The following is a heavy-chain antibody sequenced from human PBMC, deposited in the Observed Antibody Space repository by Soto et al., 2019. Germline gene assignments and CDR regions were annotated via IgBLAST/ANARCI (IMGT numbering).Heavy chain of an antibody. D-gene: IGHD2-21*02. CDR3: ARQRTSVVTQAYFDV. CDR1: GDSIMSSDFY. V-gene: IGHV4-39*01. CDR2: IFYLGSS. J-gene: IGHJ4*02. Sequence: SETLSLTCTVSGDSIMSSDFYWGWVRQPPGKGLEWIGSIFYLGSSYYNPSLKSRVTMSVDTSKNQFSLRLRSVTAADTALYFCARQRTSVVTQAYFDVWGPGSLVTVSS.